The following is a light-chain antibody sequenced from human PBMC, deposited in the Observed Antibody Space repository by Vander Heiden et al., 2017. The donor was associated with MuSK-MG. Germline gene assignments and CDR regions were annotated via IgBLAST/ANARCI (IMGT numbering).Light chain of an antibody. CDR1: QDISNS. Sequence: DIQMTQSPSSLSASVGDTVTITCRASQDISNSLAWYQQKPGKAPKLLLYAASRLESGVPSRFTGSGSGATYTLTISSLQPEDFATFYCQQDYTNPCTFGQGSKVAI. J-gene: IGKJ2*02. V-gene: IGKV1-NL1*01. CDR2: AAS. CDR3: QQDYTNPCT.